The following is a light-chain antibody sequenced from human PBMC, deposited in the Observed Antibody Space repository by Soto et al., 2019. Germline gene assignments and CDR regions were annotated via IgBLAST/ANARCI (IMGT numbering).Light chain of an antibody. CDR3: AAWDDSLNVRV. CDR1: SSNIGSNT. CDR2: SNN. V-gene: IGLV1-44*01. J-gene: IGLJ3*02. Sequence: QSVLTQPPSASGTPGQRVTISCSGSSSNIGSNTVNWYQQLPGTAPKLLIYSNNQRTSGVPDRFSGSKSGTSASLAISGLQSEEEADYYCAAWDDSLNVRVFGRGTKLTVL.